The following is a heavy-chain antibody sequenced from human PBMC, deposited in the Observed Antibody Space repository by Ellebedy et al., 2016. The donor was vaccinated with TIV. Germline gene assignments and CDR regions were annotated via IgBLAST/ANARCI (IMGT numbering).Heavy chain of an antibody. D-gene: IGHD6-13*01. V-gene: IGHV1-2*04. Sequence: AASVKVSCKASGNTFTGHYTHWVRQAPGQGLEWMGWINTNSGDTNYAQKFQGWVTLTRDTTITTAYMELSSLTSDDTATAVFYCARGGSSNWYEAFDFWGQGTLVTASS. CDR1: GNTFTGHY. CDR3: ARGGSSNWYEAFDF. CDR2: INTNSGDT. J-gene: IGHJ4*02.